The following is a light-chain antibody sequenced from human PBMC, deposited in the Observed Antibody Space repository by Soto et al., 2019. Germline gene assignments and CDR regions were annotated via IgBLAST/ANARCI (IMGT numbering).Light chain of an antibody. CDR1: QSVDND. Sequence: IVMTQSPATLSVSPGDSATLSCRASQSVDNDLAWYQQKPGQPPRLLIYDASTRATGIPARFSGSQYGTEFNLTISSLLSEDFAVYSCQQYNNWPLTFGGGTKVDIK. CDR3: QQYNNWPLT. V-gene: IGKV3D-15*01. J-gene: IGKJ4*01. CDR2: DAS.